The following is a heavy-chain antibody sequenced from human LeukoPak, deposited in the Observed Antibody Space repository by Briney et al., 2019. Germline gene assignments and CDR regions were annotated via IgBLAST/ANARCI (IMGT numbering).Heavy chain of an antibody. V-gene: IGHV3-23*01. CDR3: GSGPVGTTVP. CDR2: ISGSGSHA. D-gene: IGHD1-1*01. Sequence: GGSLRLSCAASGFSFGSYAMGWTRQAPGQGLEWVSAISGSGSHANYAESVKGRFTISRDNSKNTLYLQMHSLIAADTAVYCCGSGPVGTTVPWGQGTLVTVSS. J-gene: IGHJ5*02. CDR1: GFSFGSYA.